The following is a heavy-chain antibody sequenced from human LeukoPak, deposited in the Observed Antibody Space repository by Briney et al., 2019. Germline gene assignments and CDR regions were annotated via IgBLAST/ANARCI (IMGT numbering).Heavy chain of an antibody. Sequence: GGSLRLSCAASEFTFSSYAMSWVRQAPGKGLEWVAAISGSGGSTYYADSVKGRFTISRDNSKNTLYLQMNSLRAEDTAVYYCAKDRGTTTATPLFGRVDYWGQGTLVTVSS. CDR2: ISGSGGST. CDR3: AKDRGTTTATPLFGRVDY. V-gene: IGHV3-23*01. D-gene: IGHD1-14*01. J-gene: IGHJ4*02. CDR1: EFTFSSYA.